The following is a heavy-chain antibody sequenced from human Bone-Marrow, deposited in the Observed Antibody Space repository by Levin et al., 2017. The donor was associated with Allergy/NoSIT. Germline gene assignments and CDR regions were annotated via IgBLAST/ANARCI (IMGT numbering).Heavy chain of an antibody. CDR2: IYSGGST. CDR3: ARDSGYDFAHESYYYYGMDV. Sequence: GGSLRLSCAASGFTVSSNYMSWVRQAPGKGLEWVSVIYSGGSTYYADSVKGRFTISRDNSKNTLYLQMNSLRAEDTAVYYCARDSGYDFAHESYYYYGMDVWGQGTTVTVSS. V-gene: IGHV3-66*01. CDR1: GFTVSSNY. D-gene: IGHD5-12*01. J-gene: IGHJ6*02.